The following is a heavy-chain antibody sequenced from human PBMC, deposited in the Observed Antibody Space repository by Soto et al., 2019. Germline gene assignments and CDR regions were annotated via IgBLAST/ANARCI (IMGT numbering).Heavy chain of an antibody. D-gene: IGHD4-17*01. V-gene: IGHV3-23*01. Sequence: EVQLLESGGGLVQPGGSLTVSCAASGFTFGAHPMSWVRLAPGKGLEWVSTISGYGGSTYYPDSLKGRFIISRDNSKNTLYLQVNTLRAVETAIYFCAKQRTTVTTSFDYWGQGTLVTVSS. J-gene: IGHJ4*02. CDR3: AKQRTTVTTSFDY. CDR2: ISGYGGST. CDR1: GFTFGAHP.